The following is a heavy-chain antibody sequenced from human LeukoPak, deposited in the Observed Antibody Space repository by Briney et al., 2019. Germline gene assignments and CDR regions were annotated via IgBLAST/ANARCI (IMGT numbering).Heavy chain of an antibody. D-gene: IGHD5-24*01. Sequence: ASETLSLTCTVSGGSISSGDYYGSWIRQPPGKGLEWIGYIYYSGSTYYNPSLKSRVTISVDTSKNQFSLKLSSVTAADTAVYYCARQGRMATRGEFDYWGQGTLVAVSS. CDR3: ARQGRMATRGEFDY. CDR1: GGSISSGDYY. J-gene: IGHJ4*02. V-gene: IGHV4-30-4*08. CDR2: IYYSGST.